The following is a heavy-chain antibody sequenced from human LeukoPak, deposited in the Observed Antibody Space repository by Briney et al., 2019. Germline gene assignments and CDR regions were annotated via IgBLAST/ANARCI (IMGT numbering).Heavy chain of an antibody. CDR1: GGSISSGGYS. J-gene: IGHJ3*02. CDR3: ARLPGRARGAFDI. V-gene: IGHV4-31*03. CDR2: IYYSGST. Sequence: SETLSLTCTVSGGSISSGGYSWSWIRQHPGKGLEWIGYIYYSGSTYYNPSLKSRVTISVDTSKNQFSLKLSSVTAADTAVYYCARLPGRARGAFDIWGQGTMVTVSS. D-gene: IGHD2-21*02.